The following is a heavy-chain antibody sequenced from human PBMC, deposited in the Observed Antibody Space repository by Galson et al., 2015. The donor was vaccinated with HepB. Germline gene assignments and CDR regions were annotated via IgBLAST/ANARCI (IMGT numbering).Heavy chain of an antibody. V-gene: IGHV3-7*04. Sequence: SLRRSCAASGFSLKSYWMTWVRQVPRKRLQWVANIKQDGREKYYVDSLRGRFTISRDNARNSLYLQMNNLGGEDTAVYYCGRIGLAGIDYWGQGTLVTVSS. CDR2: IKQDGREK. D-gene: IGHD3-3*01. CDR1: GFSLKSYW. CDR3: GRIGLAGIDY. J-gene: IGHJ4*02.